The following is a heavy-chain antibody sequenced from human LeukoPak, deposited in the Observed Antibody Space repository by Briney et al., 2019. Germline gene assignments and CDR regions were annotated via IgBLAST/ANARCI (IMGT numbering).Heavy chain of an antibody. J-gene: IGHJ6*03. CDR1: GFTFGSYW. CDR2: IKPDGSEK. Sequence: GGSLRLSCAASGFTFGSYWMSWVRQAPGKGLEWVANIKPDGSEKSYVDSVRGRFTISRDNARNSQYLQMTSLRADDSAVYYCARDGRTTMDVWGKGTTVIVSS. CDR3: ARDGRTTMDV. V-gene: IGHV3-7*01. D-gene: IGHD2/OR15-2a*01.